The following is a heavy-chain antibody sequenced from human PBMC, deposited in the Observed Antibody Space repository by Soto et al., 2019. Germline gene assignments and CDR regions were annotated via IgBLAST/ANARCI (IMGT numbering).Heavy chain of an antibody. CDR3: ASRKSYYASGTDH. D-gene: IGHD3-10*01. Sequence: QVQLQESGPGLVKPSQTLSLTCTVSGDSVTSADYYWNWIRQTPGKGLEWIGHVYYSGSTDYNPSLKSRITISLATSKNQFSLRLRSVTDADTAIYYCASRKSYYASGTDHWGQGTLVTVSS. CDR2: VYYSGST. V-gene: IGHV4-30-4*01. CDR1: GDSVTSADYY. J-gene: IGHJ4*02.